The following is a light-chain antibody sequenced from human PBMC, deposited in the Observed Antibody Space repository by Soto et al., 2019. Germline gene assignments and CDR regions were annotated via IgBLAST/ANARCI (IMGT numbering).Light chain of an antibody. CDR1: ERISSNF. V-gene: IGKV3-20*01. Sequence: VLTQSPDTLSLSPGERATLSCRASERISSNFLAWYQQRPGQAPRLLIYGASTRASGIPDRFSVSGSGTDFALTISRLEPEDFAVFYCQQYGTSPFTFGPGTTVEIK. CDR3: QQYGTSPFT. J-gene: IGKJ3*01. CDR2: GAS.